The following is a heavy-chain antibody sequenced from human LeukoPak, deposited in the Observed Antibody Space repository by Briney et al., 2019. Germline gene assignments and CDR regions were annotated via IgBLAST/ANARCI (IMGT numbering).Heavy chain of an antibody. J-gene: IGHJ3*02. D-gene: IGHD1-26*01. Sequence: PGESLKISCKGSGYRFTNYWIGWVRQIPGKGLEWMGFIFSRDSDTRHTPPLQGRDTISADMPMTTASLPGSSLRASDTPMYYCVRGHGRYSGDAFDIWGQGTMVTVSS. CDR1: GYRFTNYW. CDR2: IFSRDSDT. V-gene: IGHV5-51*01. CDR3: VRGHGRYSGDAFDI.